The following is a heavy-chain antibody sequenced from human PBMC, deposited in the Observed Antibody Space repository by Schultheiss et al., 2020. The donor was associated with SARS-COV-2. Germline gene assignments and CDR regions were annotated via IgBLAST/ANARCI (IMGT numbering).Heavy chain of an antibody. V-gene: IGHV3-21*01. D-gene: IGHD3-10*01. CDR3: VRDKNGSGKSDAFDI. Sequence: GESLKISCAASGFTFSSYSMNWVRQAPGKGLEWVSSISSSNKYIYYADSLKGRFTISRDNAKNSLYLQMNSLRAEDTAVYYCVRDKNGSGKSDAFDIWGQGTMVTVSS. J-gene: IGHJ3*02. CDR1: GFTFSSYS. CDR2: ISSSNKYI.